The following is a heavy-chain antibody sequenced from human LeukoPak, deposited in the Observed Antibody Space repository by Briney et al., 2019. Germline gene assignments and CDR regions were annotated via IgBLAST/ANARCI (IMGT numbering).Heavy chain of an antibody. CDR3: ASENYDILTGYYTFDH. CDR2: INPNSGGT. J-gene: IGHJ4*02. D-gene: IGHD3-9*01. Sequence: GASVTVSFKASGYTFTGYYMHWVRQAPGQGLEWMGWINPNSGGTNYAQKFQGRVTMTRDTSISTAYMELSRLRSDDTAVYYCASENYDILTGYYTFDHWGQGTLVTVSS. CDR1: GYTFTGYY. V-gene: IGHV1-2*02.